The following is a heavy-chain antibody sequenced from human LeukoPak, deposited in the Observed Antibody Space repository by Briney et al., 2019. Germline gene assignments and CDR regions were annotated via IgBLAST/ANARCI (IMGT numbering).Heavy chain of an antibody. CDR1: GFTFSRFD. D-gene: IGHD1-1*01. J-gene: IGHJ6*03. CDR2: IGTASDT. Sequence: GGSLRLSRAASGFTFSRFDMHWVRPPTGQGLEWVSTIGTASDTYYPGSVEGRFTLSRDNAKNSLYLQMNSLTAGDTAVYYCARGPPRGKYYYMDVWGKGTTVTVSS. CDR3: ARGPPRGKYYYMDV. V-gene: IGHV3-13*01.